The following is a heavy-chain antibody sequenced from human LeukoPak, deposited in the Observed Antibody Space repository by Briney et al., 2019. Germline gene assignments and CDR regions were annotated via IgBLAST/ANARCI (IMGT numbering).Heavy chain of an antibody. D-gene: IGHD3-22*01. CDR2: IYSGGST. Sequence: GGSLRLSCAASGFTVGSNYMSWVRQAPGKGLEWVSVIYSGGSTYYADSVKGRFTISRDNSKNTLYLQMNSLRAEDTAVYYCAGYDSSGYYYNWGQGTLVTVSS. CDR1: GFTVGSNY. CDR3: AGYDSSGYYYN. V-gene: IGHV3-53*01. J-gene: IGHJ4*02.